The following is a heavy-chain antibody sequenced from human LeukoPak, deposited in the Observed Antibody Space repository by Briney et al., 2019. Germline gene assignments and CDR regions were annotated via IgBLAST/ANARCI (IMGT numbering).Heavy chain of an antibody. CDR1: GFTFNTYW. V-gene: IGHV3-74*01. D-gene: IGHD3-10*01. Sequence: PGGSLRLSCAASGFTFNTYWMYWVRQAPGKGLVWVSRIRSDGSSTSYADSVRGRFTISRDNAKNTLYLQMNSLRAEDTAVYYCAGVLGVRDLAYFDYWGHGTLVTVSS. CDR2: IRSDGSST. J-gene: IGHJ4*01. CDR3: AGVLGVRDLAYFDY.